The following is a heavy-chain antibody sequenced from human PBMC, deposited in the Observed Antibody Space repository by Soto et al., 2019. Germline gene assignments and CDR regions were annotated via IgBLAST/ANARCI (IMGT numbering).Heavy chain of an antibody. CDR1: GGTFSSYA. D-gene: IGHD6-13*01. CDR2: IIPIFGTA. CDR3: AREPPRAVRGSSWYPRFDP. Sequence: ASVKVSCKASGGTFSSYAISWVRQAPGQGLEWMGGIIPIFGTANYAQKFQGRGTITADESTSTAYMELSSLRSEDTAVYYCAREPPRAVRGSSWYPRFDPWGQGTLVTVSS. V-gene: IGHV1-69*13. J-gene: IGHJ5*02.